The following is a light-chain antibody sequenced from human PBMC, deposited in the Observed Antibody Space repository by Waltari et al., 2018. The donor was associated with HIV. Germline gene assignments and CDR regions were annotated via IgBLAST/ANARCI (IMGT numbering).Light chain of an antibody. V-gene: IGKV3-15*01. CDR1: QSVSSN. Sequence: EIVMTQSPATLSVSPGERATLSCRASQSVSSNLAWYQQKPGQAPRLLIYGASTRATGIPARFSGSGSGTEFTLTISSLQSEDFAVEYCQQYNRLFGQGTKVEIK. CDR2: GAS. CDR3: QQYNRL. J-gene: IGKJ1*01.